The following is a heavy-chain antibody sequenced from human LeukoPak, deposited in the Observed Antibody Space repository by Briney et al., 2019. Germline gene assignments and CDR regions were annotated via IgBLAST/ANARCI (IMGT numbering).Heavy chain of an antibody. CDR2: INPSGGST. J-gene: IGHJ6*02. CDR1: GYTFTSYY. V-gene: IGHV1-46*01. Sequence: ASVKVSCKASGYTFTSYYMHWVRQAPGQGLEWMGIINPSGGSTSYAQKFQGRVTMTRDTSISTAYMELSRLRSDDTAVYYCARFPSRHCGSTSCTPRGSYYYYGMDVWGQGTTVTVSS. CDR3: ARFPSRHCGSTSCTPRGSYYYYGMDV. D-gene: IGHD2-2*01.